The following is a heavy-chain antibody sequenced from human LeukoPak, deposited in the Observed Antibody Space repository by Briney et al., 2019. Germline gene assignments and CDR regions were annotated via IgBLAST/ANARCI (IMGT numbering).Heavy chain of an antibody. D-gene: IGHD3-22*01. V-gene: IGHV1-8*01. CDR3: AGGYDSSGYYRD. J-gene: IGHJ4*02. Sequence: ASVKVSCKASGYTFTSYDINWVRQATGQGLEWMGWMNPNSGNTGYAHKFQGRVTMTRNTSISTAYMELSSLRSEDTAVYYCAGGYDSSGYYRDWGPGTLVTVSS. CDR1: GYTFTSYD. CDR2: MNPNSGNT.